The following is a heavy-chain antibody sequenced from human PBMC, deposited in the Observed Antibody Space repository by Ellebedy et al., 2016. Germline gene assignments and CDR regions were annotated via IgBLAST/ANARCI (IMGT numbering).Heavy chain of an antibody. D-gene: IGHD4-17*01. V-gene: IGHV3-23*01. CDR2: ISGGGDTT. CDR3: RQGHYADL. Sequence: GGSLRLXCAPSGLTVSSFFMSWVRQAPGGGLEWISTISGGGDTTVSADSVKGRFTISRDSSKNAVYLRMNNLRVEDTAVYYCRQGHYADLWGQGTLVTVSS. CDR1: GLTVSSFF. J-gene: IGHJ4*02.